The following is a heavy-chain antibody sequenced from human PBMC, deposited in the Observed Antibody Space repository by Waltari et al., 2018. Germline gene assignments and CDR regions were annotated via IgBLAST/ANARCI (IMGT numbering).Heavy chain of an antibody. D-gene: IGHD3-22*01. CDR2: INPNRGGT. Sequence: QVQLVQSGAEVKKPGASVKVSCKASGYTFPGYYMHLVRQAPGQGLEWMGWINPNRGGTNYAQKFQGRVTMTRDTSISTAYMELSRLRSDDTAVYYCARGYYYDSSGYYPIFDYWGQGTLVTVSS. CDR3: ARGYYYDSSGYYPIFDY. V-gene: IGHV1-2*02. J-gene: IGHJ4*02. CDR1: GYTFPGYY.